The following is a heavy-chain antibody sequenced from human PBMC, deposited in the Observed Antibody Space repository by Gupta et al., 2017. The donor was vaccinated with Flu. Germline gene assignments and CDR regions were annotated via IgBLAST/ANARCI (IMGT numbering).Heavy chain of an antibody. CDR2: IYYSGST. Sequence: QVQLQESGPGLVKPSETLSLTCTVSGGSISSYYWSWIRQPPGKGLEWIGYIYYSGSTNYNPSLKSRVTISVDTSKNQFSLKLSSVTAADTAVYYCARLYCGGDCYSPYWYFDLWGRGTLVTVSS. J-gene: IGHJ2*01. V-gene: IGHV4-59*01. D-gene: IGHD2-21*02. CDR1: GGSISSYY. CDR3: ARLYCGGDCYSPYWYFDL.